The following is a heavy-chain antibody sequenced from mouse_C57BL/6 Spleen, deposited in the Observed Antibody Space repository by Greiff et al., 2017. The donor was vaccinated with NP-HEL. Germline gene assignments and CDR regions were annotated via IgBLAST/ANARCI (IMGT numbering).Heavy chain of an antibody. D-gene: IGHD1-1*01. CDR1: GFAFSDYG. J-gene: IGHJ2*01. CDR3: ARGYGSSSAYFDY. CDR2: ISSGSSTI. V-gene: IGHV5-17*01. Sequence: EVQGVESGGGLVKPGGSLKLSCAASGFAFSDYGMHWVRQAPEKGLEWVAYISSGSSTIYYADTVKGRFTISRDNAKNTLFLQMTSLRSEDTDMYYGARGYGSSSAYFDYWGQGTTLTVSS.